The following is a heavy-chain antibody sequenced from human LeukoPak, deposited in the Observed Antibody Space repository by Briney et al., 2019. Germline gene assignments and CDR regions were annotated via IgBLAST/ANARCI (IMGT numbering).Heavy chain of an antibody. D-gene: IGHD5-12*01. CDR2: IKQDGSEK. J-gene: IGHJ4*02. Sequence: GGSPRLSCAASGFTFSSYWMSWVRQAPGKGLEWVANIKQDGSEKYYVASVKGRFNISRDNAKNSLYLQMNSLRAEDTAVYYCARGLYSSYDCYDYWGQGTLITVSS. CDR3: ARGLYSSYDCYDY. CDR1: GFTFSSYW. V-gene: IGHV3-7*01.